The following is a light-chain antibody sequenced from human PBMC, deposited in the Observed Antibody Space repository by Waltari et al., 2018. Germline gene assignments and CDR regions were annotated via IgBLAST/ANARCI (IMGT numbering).Light chain of an antibody. CDR2: KVS. CDR3: MQGTHWPLT. Sequence: DVVMTQSPLSLPVTLGQPASISCKSSQSLVHSDGNTYLALFQQRPGQSHRHLIYKVSNRGSGVPDRFSASGSGTDFTLKISRVEAEDGGGYYCMQGTHWPLTFGGGTKVEIK. CDR1: QSLVHSDGNTY. V-gene: IGKV2-30*02. J-gene: IGKJ4*01.